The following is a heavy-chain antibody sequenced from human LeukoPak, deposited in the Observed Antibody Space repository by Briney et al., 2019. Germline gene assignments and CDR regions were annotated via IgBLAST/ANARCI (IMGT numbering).Heavy chain of an antibody. J-gene: IGHJ4*02. CDR1: GGSISSSSYY. Sequence: KPSETLSLTCTVSGGSISSSSYYWGWIRQPPGKGLEWIGSIYYSGSTCYNPSLKSRVTISVDTSKNQFSLKLSSVTAADTAVYYCARRHYYDSSGYYYYWGQGTLVTVSS. V-gene: IGHV4-39*01. CDR2: IYYSGST. D-gene: IGHD3-22*01. CDR3: ARRHYYDSSGYYYY.